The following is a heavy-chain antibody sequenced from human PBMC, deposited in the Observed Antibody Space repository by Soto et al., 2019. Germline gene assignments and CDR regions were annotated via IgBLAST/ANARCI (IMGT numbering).Heavy chain of an antibody. CDR3: ARAPMYYYDSSGYYYDPYYFDY. CDR2: IYYSGST. D-gene: IGHD3-22*01. CDR1: GGSISSYY. V-gene: IGHV4-59*01. J-gene: IGHJ4*02. Sequence: NPSATLSLTCTVSGGSISSYYWSWIRQPPGKGLEWIGYIYYSGSTNYNPSLKSRVTISVDTSKNQFSLKLSSVTAADTAVYYCARAPMYYYDSSGYYYDPYYFDYWGQGTLVTVSS.